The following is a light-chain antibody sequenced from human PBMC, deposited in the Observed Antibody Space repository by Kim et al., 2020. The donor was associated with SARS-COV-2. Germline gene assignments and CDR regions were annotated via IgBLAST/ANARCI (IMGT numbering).Light chain of an antibody. CDR2: GAS. J-gene: IGKJ2*01. Sequence: EIVMTQSPATLSVSPGERATLSCRASESVSSNLAWYQQIPGQAPRLLLYGASTRATGVAARFSGSGSGTEFTLTISSLQSEDFVVYYCQQYYNWPPYTFGQGTKLEI. V-gene: IGKV3-15*01. CDR3: QQYYNWPPYT. CDR1: ESVSSN.